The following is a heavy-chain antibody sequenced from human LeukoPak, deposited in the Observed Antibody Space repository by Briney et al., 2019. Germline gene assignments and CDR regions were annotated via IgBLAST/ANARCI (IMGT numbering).Heavy chain of an antibody. CDR1: GFTFTTYG. CDR2: ITGSGGNT. J-gene: IGHJ4*02. V-gene: IGHV3-23*01. D-gene: IGHD1-7*01. CDR3: ARTHPY. Sequence: GGSLRLSCAASGFTFTTYGMSWVRQAPGKGLEWVSVITGSGGNTYYADSVKGRFTISRDNSKNTLYLQMNSLRAEDTAVYYCARTHPYWGQGTLVTVSS.